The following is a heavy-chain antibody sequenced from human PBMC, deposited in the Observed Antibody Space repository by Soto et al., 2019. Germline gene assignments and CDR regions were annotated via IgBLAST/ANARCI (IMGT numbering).Heavy chain of an antibody. D-gene: IGHD6-19*01. CDR2: ISDDGGKT. V-gene: IGHV3-23*01. CDR3: AKDKPAAGSQWLVPI. J-gene: IGHJ4*02. CDR1: GFTFSSCA. Sequence: GSLRLSCAASGFTFSSCAMTWVRQAPGMGLQWVSAISDDGGKTHYADSVRGRFTISRDNSKNTLYLQLNSLGAEDTAVYYCAKDKPAAGSQWLVPIWGRGTLVTVSS.